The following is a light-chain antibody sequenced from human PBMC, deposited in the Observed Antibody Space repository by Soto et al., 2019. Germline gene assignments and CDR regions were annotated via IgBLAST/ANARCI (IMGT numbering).Light chain of an antibody. CDR2: DAS. J-gene: IGKJ1*01. V-gene: IGKV3-11*01. CDR3: QQRSNWPPQT. Sequence: EIVLTHSPGTLSLSPGERATLSCSASQSVSSSYLAWYQQKPGQAPRLLIYDASNRATGIPARFSGSGSGTDFTLTISSLEPEDFAVYYCQQRSNWPPQTFGQGTKVDIK. CDR1: QSVSSSY.